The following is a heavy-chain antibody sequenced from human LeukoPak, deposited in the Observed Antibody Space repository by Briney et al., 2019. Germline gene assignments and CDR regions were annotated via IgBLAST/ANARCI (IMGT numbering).Heavy chain of an antibody. Sequence: GGSLRLSCAASGFTFSSYSMNWVRQAPGKGLEWVSVISGSGSSTKYADSVKGRFTISRDNSKNTLHLQMNSLRVEDTAIYYCAKGNGWHGNLFDYWGQGILVTVSS. J-gene: IGHJ4*02. CDR2: ISGSGSST. CDR1: GFTFSSYS. CDR3: AKGNGWHGNLFDY. D-gene: IGHD6-19*01. V-gene: IGHV3-23*01.